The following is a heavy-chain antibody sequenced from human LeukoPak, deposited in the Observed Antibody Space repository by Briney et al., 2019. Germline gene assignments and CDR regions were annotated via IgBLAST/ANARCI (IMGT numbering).Heavy chain of an antibody. CDR1: GGSISSGDYY. V-gene: IGHV4-30-4*08. CDR3: ARGGGKSGLILYYYYMDV. Sequence: PSETLSLTRTVSGGSISSGDYYWSWIRQPPGKGLEWIGYIYYSGSTYYNPSLKSRVTISVDTSKNQISLKLSSVTAADTAVYYCARGGGKSGLILYYYYMDVWGKGTTVTVSS. CDR2: IYYSGST. J-gene: IGHJ6*03. D-gene: IGHD2-8*01.